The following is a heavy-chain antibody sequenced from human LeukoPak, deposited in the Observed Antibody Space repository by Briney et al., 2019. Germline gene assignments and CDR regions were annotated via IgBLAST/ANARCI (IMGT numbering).Heavy chain of an antibody. CDR3: ARDPGDDSSGYYHY. Sequence: ASVKVSCKASGGTFSSYTISWVRQAPGQGLEWMGRIIPILGIANYAQKFQGRVTITADKSTSTAYMELSSPRSEDTAVYYCARDPGDDSSGYYHYWGQGTLVTVSS. CDR1: GGTFSSYT. D-gene: IGHD3-22*01. V-gene: IGHV1-69*04. CDR2: IIPILGIA. J-gene: IGHJ4*02.